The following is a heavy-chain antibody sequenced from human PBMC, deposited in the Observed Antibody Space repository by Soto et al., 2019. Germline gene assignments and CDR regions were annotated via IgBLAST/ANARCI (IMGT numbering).Heavy chain of an antibody. CDR1: EFPLITNT. J-gene: IGHJ4*02. V-gene: IGHV3-23*01. D-gene: IGHD4-17*01. CDR3: AKDLRPDGVWDFDY. CDR2: INSGGRT. Sequence: EVQLLESGGDLVQPGGPWKPPCEPPEFPLITNTRPWVPQAPGRDREWVSGINSGGRTYYADSVKGRFTISRDDSKNTLYLQIISLRAEDTAVYYCAKDLRPDGVWDFDYWGQGTLVTVSS.